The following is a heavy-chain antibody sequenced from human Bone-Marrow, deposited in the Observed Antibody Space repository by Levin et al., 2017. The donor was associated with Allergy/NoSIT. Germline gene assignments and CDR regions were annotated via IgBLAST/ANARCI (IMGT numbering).Heavy chain of an antibody. Sequence: SQTLSLTCTVPGGSISSSSYYWGWIRQPPGKGLEWIGSIYYSGSTYYNPSLKSRVTIPVDTSKNQFSLKLSSVTAADTAVYYCAGWRHSSGYYVTYYFDYWGQGTLVTVSS. J-gene: IGHJ4*02. V-gene: IGHV4-39*07. CDR2: IYYSGST. CDR3: AGWRHSSGYYVTYYFDY. D-gene: IGHD3-22*01. CDR1: GGSISSSSYY.